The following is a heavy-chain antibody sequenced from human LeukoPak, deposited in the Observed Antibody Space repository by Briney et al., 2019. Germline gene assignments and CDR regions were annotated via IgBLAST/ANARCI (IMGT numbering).Heavy chain of an antibody. J-gene: IGHJ4*02. CDR3: ATGGTGSSGYYFLY. V-gene: IGHV1-24*01. Sequence: ASVKVSCKVSGYTLTELSMHWVRQAPGKGLEWMGGFDPEDGETIYAQKFQGRVTMTEDTSTDTAYMELSSLRSEDTAVYYCATGGTGSSGYYFLYWGQGTLVTVSS. CDR1: GYTLTELS. D-gene: IGHD3-22*01. CDR2: FDPEDGET.